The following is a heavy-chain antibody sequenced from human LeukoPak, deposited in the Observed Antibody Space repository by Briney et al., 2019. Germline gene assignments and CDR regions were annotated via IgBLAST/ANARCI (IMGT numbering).Heavy chain of an antibody. J-gene: IGHJ6*04. Sequence: GGALRLSCAASGFTFSSYWMSWVRQAPGKGLEWVANIKQDGSEKYYVDSVKGRFTISRDNAKNSLDLQMNSLRAEDTAGYYRARDASSTSCDVWGKGTTVTVSS. CDR1: GFTFSSYW. D-gene: IGHD2-2*01. V-gene: IGHV3-7*01. CDR3: ARDASSTSCDV. CDR2: IKQDGSEK.